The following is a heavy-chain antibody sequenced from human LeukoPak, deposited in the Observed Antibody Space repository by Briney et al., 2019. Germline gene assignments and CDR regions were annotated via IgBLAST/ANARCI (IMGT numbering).Heavy chain of an antibody. CDR1: GGSISSYY. D-gene: IGHD3-3*02. Sequence: SETLSLTCTVSGGSISSYYWSWIRQPPGKGLEWIGYIYYSGSTNYNPSLKSRVTISVDTSKNQFSLKLSSVTAADTAVYYCARPLALYYYYGMDVWGQGTTVTVSS. CDR3: ARPLALYYYYGMDV. CDR2: IYYSGST. V-gene: IGHV4-59*12. J-gene: IGHJ6*02.